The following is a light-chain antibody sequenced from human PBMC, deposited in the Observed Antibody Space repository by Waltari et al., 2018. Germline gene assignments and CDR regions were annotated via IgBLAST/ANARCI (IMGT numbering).Light chain of an antibody. CDR3: AAWDTSLRGHVI. CDR2: RNS. J-gene: IGLJ2*01. CDR1: NSNIGVNY. V-gene: IGLV1-47*01. Sequence: QSGLTQPPSASGTPGQRVTISCSGSNSNIGVNYVYWYQQFPGTAPKLLIYRNSLRPSGGADRFSGSKSGASASLAISGLRSEDEADYYCAAWDTSLRGHVIFGGGTKLTVV.